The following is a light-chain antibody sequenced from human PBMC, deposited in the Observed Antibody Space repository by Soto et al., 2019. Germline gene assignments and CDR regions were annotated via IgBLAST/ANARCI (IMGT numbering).Light chain of an antibody. CDR2: EVS. Sequence: QSALTQPASVSGSPGQSITISCTGTSSDVGSYNLVSWYQQHPGKAPKLMIYEVSKRPSGVSNRFSGSKSGNTASLKISGLQAENEADYYCSSYAGSSTFVVFGGGTKLTVL. V-gene: IGLV2-23*02. CDR3: SSYAGSSTFVV. J-gene: IGLJ2*01. CDR1: SSDVGSYNL.